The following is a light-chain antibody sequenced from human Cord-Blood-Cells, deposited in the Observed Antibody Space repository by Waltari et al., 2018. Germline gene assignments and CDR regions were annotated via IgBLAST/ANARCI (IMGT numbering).Light chain of an antibody. J-gene: IGLJ3*02. V-gene: IGLV2-23*01. CDR1: SSDVGSYNL. CDR3: CSYAGSSTWV. CDR2: EGS. Sequence: QSALTQPASVSGSPGQSITIPCPGTSSDVGSYNLDSWYQQHPGKAPKLMIYEGSKRPSGVSNRFSGSKSGNTASLTISGLQAEDEADYYCCSYAGSSTWVFGGGTKLTVL.